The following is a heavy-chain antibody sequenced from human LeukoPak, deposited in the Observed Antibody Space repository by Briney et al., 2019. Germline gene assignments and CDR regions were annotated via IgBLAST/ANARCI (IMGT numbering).Heavy chain of an antibody. D-gene: IGHD2-2*01. CDR3: ATGDYFSNGDIVVVPAASDP. V-gene: IGHV3-30*03. CDR2: ISYDGSNK. CDR1: GFTFSSYG. Sequence: GRSLRLSCAASGFTFSSYGMHWVRQAPGKGLEWVAVISYDGSNKYYADSVKGRFTISRDNSKNTLYLQMNSLRAEDTAVYYCATGDYFSNGDIVVVPAASDPWGQGTLVTVSS. J-gene: IGHJ5*02.